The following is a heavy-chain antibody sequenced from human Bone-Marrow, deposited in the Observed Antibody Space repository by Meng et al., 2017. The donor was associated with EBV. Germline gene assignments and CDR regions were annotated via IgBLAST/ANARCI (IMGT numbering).Heavy chain of an antibody. CDR1: DYTFIGDG. J-gene: IGHJ4*02. CDR3: ASESGRGYTPDY. V-gene: IGHV1-18*01. Sequence: HVHLVQSEAEVKKPGASVKVSCKTSDYTFIGDGFSWVRQAPGQGLEWMGWVTAYTGDAVYPQKFQGRVTIIADKSMSIHYMELSSLRSDDTAVYYCASESGRGYTPDYWGRGTLVTVSS. D-gene: IGHD3-10*01. CDR2: VTAYTGDA.